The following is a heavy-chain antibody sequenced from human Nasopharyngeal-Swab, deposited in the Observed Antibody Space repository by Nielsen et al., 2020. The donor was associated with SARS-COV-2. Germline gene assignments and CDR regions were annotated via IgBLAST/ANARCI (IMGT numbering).Heavy chain of an antibody. CDR2: ISSSGSTI. Sequence: VREAPGKGLEWVSYISSSGSTIYYADSVKGRLTISRDNAKNSLYLQMNSLRAEDTAVYYCARDPTSIVVVTAIPGGFDYWGQGTLVTVSS. D-gene: IGHD2-21*02. J-gene: IGHJ4*02. CDR3: ARDPTSIVVVTAIPGGFDY. V-gene: IGHV3-48*03.